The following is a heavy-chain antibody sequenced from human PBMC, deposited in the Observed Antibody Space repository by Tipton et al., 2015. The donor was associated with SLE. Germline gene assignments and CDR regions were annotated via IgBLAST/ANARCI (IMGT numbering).Heavy chain of an antibody. V-gene: IGHV4-31*03. CDR1: GGSISSGGCY. Sequence: TLSLTCTVSGGSISSGGCYWSWSRQHPGKGLEWIGYIYYSGRTYYNPSLKSRGTISVDTSKNQFSLKLGSVTAAATAVYYCAILRGLDYWGQGTLVTVSS. CDR3: AILRGLDY. CDR2: IYYSGRT. J-gene: IGHJ4*02. D-gene: IGHD4-17*01.